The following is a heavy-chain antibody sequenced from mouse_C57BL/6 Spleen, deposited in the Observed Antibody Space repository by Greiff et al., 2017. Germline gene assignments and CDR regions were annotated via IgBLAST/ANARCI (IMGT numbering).Heavy chain of an antibody. CDR2: INPNNGGT. J-gene: IGHJ2*01. V-gene: IGHV1-18*01. CDR1: GYTFTNYN. Sequence: EVQLQQSGPELVKPGASVKIPCKASGYTFTNYNIDWVKQSRGKSLEWIGDINPNNGGTIYTQKFKGKATLTVDKSSNTAYMELRSLTSENTAVYYCAVEGGDFDYWGQGTTLTVSS. CDR3: AVEGGDFDY.